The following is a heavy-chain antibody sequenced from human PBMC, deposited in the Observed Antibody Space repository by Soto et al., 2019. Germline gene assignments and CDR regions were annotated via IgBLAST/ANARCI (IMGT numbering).Heavy chain of an antibody. CDR2: IYNNETF. Sequence: SETLSLTCSVSGASVSSGSFYWSWIRQPPGKGLEWVGFIYNNETFNYSPSLRSRVTLSVDTSKHQFSLKLSSVTAADTAVYYCARVPLRYSSSHNFDSWGQGALVTVSS. J-gene: IGHJ4*02. V-gene: IGHV4-61*01. CDR1: GASVSSGSFY. D-gene: IGHD6-19*01. CDR3: ARVPLRYSSSHNFDS.